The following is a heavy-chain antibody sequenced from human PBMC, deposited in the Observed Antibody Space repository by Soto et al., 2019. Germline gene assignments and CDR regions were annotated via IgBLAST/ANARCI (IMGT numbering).Heavy chain of an antibody. CDR2: ISYDGSNK. V-gene: IGHV3-30*18. J-gene: IGHJ4*02. CDR1: GFTFSDYG. CDR3: EKDQGDSSSWMLEY. Sequence: QVQLVESGGGVVQPGRSLRLSCVASGFTFSDYGMHWVRQAPGKGLEWVAVISYDGSNKYYAVSVKGRFTISRDNSKNTVYLQMNSRRAEDTAVYYCEKDQGDSSSWMLEYWGQGNLVTVSS. D-gene: IGHD6-13*01.